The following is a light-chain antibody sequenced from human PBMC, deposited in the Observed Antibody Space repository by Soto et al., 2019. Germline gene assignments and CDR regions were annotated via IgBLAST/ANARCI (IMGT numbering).Light chain of an antibody. CDR3: QQFNSYPIT. CDR2: AAS. Sequence: DIQLTQSPSFLSASIGDRVTITCRASQGTSSYLAWYQQRPGKAPKLLIYAASTLQSGVPSRFSGSGSGTEFTLTISSLQPEDFATYCCQQFNSYPITFGQGTRLEIK. V-gene: IGKV1-9*01. J-gene: IGKJ5*01. CDR1: QGTSSY.